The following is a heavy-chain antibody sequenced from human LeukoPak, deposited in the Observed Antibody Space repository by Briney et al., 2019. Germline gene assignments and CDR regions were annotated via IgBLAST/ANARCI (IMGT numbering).Heavy chain of an antibody. Sequence: GGSLRLSCAASGVTFSSYAMSWVRQAPGKGLEWVSAISGSGGSTYYADSVKGRLTISRDNSKNTLYLQMNSLRAEDTAVYYCAKALWLLRLRVVGYFDYWGQGTPVTVSS. J-gene: IGHJ4*02. CDR3: AKALWLLRLRVVGYFDY. CDR1: GVTFSSYA. V-gene: IGHV3-23*01. CDR2: ISGSGGST. D-gene: IGHD5-12*01.